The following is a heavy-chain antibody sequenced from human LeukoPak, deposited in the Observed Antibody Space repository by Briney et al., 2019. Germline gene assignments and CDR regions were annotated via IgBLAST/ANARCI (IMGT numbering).Heavy chain of an antibody. D-gene: IGHD5-24*01. J-gene: IGHJ5*02. Sequence: SETLSLTCTVSGGSISSYYWSWIRQPPGKGLEWIGYIYYSGSTNYNPSLKSRVTISVDMSKNQFSLKLSSVTAADTAVYYCARHATLRWLQSSWFDPWGQGTLVTVSS. V-gene: IGHV4-59*08. CDR3: ARHATLRWLQSSWFDP. CDR1: GGSISSYY. CDR2: IYYSGST.